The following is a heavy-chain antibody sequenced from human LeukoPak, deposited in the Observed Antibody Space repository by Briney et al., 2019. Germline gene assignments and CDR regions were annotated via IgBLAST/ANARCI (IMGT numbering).Heavy chain of an antibody. Sequence: GGSLRLSCAASGFTFSSYSMNWVRQAPGKGLEWVSSISSSSSYIYYAGSVKGRFTISRDNAKNSLYLQMNSLRAEDTAVYYCARAHREVYDSSGYYSVGAFDIWGQGTMVTVSS. D-gene: IGHD3-22*01. CDR3: ARAHREVYDSSGYYSVGAFDI. CDR2: ISSSSSYI. J-gene: IGHJ3*02. V-gene: IGHV3-21*01. CDR1: GFTFSSYS.